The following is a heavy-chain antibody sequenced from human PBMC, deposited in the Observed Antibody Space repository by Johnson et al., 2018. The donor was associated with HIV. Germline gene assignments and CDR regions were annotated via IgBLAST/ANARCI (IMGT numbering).Heavy chain of an antibody. D-gene: IGHD3-22*01. CDR3: ARGDHYDSSGFYFGAAFDS. J-gene: IGHJ3*02. Sequence: VQLIESGGGLVQPGGSLRLSCAASGFTFSSYAMSWVRQAPGKGLEWVANIKQDGSEQSYVDSVKGRFTISRDNAKNSLYLQMNSLRAEDTAVYYCARGDHYDSSGFYFGAAFDSWGQGTMVTVSS. V-gene: IGHV3-7*03. CDR1: GFTFSSYA. CDR2: IKQDGSEQ.